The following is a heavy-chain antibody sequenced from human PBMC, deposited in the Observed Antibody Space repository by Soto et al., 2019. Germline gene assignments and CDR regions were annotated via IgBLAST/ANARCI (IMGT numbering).Heavy chain of an antibody. J-gene: IGHJ4*02. V-gene: IGHV4-61*01. Sequence: SETLSLTCTVSGGSVSSGSYYWSWIRQPPGKGLEWIGYIYYSGSTNYNPSLKSRVTISVDTSKNQFSLKLSSVTAADTAVYYCARVATIEGRNFDYWGQGTLVTVSS. CDR2: IYYSGST. CDR3: ARVATIEGRNFDY. D-gene: IGHD5-12*01. CDR1: GGSVSSGSYY.